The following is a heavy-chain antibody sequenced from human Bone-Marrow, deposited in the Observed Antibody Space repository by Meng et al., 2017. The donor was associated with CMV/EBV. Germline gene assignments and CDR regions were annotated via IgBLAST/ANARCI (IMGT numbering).Heavy chain of an antibody. V-gene: IGHV1-2*02. J-gene: IGHJ6*02. Sequence: ASVKVSCKASGYTFTGYYMHWVRQAPGQGLEWMGWINPNSGGTNYAQKFQGRVTMTRDTSTSTVYMELSSLRSEDTAVYYCAGGYDHQLYYYYGMDVWGQGTTVTVSS. CDR1: GYTFTGYY. D-gene: IGHD3-16*01. CDR2: INPNSGGT. CDR3: AGGYDHQLYYYYGMDV.